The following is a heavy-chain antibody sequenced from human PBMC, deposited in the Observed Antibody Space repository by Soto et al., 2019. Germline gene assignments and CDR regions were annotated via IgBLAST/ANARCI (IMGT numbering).Heavy chain of an antibody. Sequence: EVQLLESGGGLVQPGGSLRLSCGASGCTLSSHAMTWVRQAPGKGLEWVSAISGSGDSTYYADSVKGRFTISRDNSKNTMFLQINSLRAEDTAVYYCAQGRGLVSPHYWGQGTLVTVSS. CDR1: GCTLSSHA. D-gene: IGHD3-9*01. V-gene: IGHV3-23*01. CDR2: ISGSGDST. CDR3: AQGRGLVSPHY. J-gene: IGHJ4*02.